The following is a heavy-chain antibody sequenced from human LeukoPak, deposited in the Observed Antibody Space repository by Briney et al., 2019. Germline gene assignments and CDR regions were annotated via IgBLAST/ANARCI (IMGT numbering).Heavy chain of an antibody. CDR2: MSTYNGDT. J-gene: IGHJ4*02. CDR3: ARGPLRVLGAGPEPDC. D-gene: IGHD3-10*01. V-gene: IGHV1-18*01. Sequence: ASVRVSCTAARYTFTTYGVSWGGQAPGQGVEWRGGMSTYNGDTHYAQTLPERVTMTTDTSTKTAYMELRSLGYDDTAVYYCARGPLRVLGAGPEPDCWGQGTLVTVSS. CDR1: RYTFTTYG.